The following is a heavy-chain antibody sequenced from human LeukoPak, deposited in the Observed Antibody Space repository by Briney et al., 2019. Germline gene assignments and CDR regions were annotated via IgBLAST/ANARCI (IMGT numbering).Heavy chain of an antibody. V-gene: IGHV4-39*07. Sequence: SGPALVKPTQTLTLTCTFSGFSLSTSGMCVSWIRQPPGKGLEWIGEINHSGSTNYNPSLKSRVTISVDTSKNQFSLKLSSVTAADTAVYYCARLWFGELVYYYYMDVWGKGTTVTISS. J-gene: IGHJ6*03. CDR3: ARLWFGELVYYYYMDV. CDR2: INHSGST. D-gene: IGHD3-10*01. CDR1: GFSLSTSGM.